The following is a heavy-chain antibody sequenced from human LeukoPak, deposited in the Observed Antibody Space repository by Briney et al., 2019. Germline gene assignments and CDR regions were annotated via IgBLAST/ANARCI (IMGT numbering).Heavy chain of an antibody. V-gene: IGHV3-30*04. J-gene: IGHJ3*02. CDR3: ARGRRGTNPNSFDI. D-gene: IGHD2-8*01. CDR2: ISDDGDKK. CDR1: GFTFSSYA. Sequence: GTSLGLSCAASGFTFSSYAMHWVRQAPGKGLEWVAVISDDGDKKYYRGSVKGRFTVSRDNSENTLSLQMSSLRAEDTAVYYCARGRRGTNPNSFDIWGQGTMVTVSS.